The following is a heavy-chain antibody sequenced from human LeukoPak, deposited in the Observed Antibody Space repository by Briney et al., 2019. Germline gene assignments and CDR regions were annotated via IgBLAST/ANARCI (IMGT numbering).Heavy chain of an antibody. Sequence: GGSLRLSCAASGFTFSSYGMHWVRQAPGKGLEWVAVIWYDGSNKYYADSVKGRFTISRDNSKNTLYLQMNSLRAEDTAVYYCARACRSPVTTGDDEAFDIWGQGTMVTVSS. D-gene: IGHD4-17*01. J-gene: IGHJ3*02. CDR3: ARACRSPVTTGDDEAFDI. V-gene: IGHV3-33*01. CDR2: IWYDGSNK. CDR1: GFTFSSYG.